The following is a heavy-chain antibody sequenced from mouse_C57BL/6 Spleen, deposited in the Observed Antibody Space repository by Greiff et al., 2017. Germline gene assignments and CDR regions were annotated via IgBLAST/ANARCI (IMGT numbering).Heavy chain of an antibody. D-gene: IGHD1-3*01. CDR1: GFTFSDYG. V-gene: IGHV5-17*01. CDR2: ISSGSSTI. J-gene: IGHJ1*03. CDR3: AERLNWYFDV. Sequence: EVQRVESGGGLVKPGGSLKLSCAASGFTFSDYGMHWVRQAPEKGLEWVAYISSGSSTIYYADTVKGRFTISRNTAKNTLFLQMTSLRSADTAMYYWAERLNWYFDVWGTGTTVTVSS.